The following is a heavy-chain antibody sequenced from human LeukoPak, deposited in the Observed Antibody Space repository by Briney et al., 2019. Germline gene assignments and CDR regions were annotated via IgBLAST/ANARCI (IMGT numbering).Heavy chain of an antibody. J-gene: IGHJ6*02. V-gene: IGHV4-61*01. CDR3: ARDMRYCSSTSCKSTKNYYYYYGMDV. D-gene: IGHD2-2*01. CDR1: GGPFSSGSYY. Sequence: PSETLSLTCTVSGGPFSSGSYYWSWIRQPPRKGLEWIGYIYYSGSTNYNPSLKSRVTISVDTSKNQFSLKLSSVTAADTAVYYCARDMRYCSSTSCKSTKNYYYYYGMDVWGQGTTVTVSS. CDR2: IYYSGST.